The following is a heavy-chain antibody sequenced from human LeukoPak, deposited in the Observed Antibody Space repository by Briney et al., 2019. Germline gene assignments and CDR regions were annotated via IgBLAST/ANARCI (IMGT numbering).Heavy chain of an antibody. D-gene: IGHD6-19*01. V-gene: IGHV3-13*01. CDR2: IGTAGDT. CDR3: ARGPGYSSGWYPTDAFDI. J-gene: IGHJ3*02. Sequence: RGGSLRLSCAASGVTFCSYDMHWVCPATGKGLEWVSAIGTAGDTYYPGSVKGRFTISRENAKNSLYLQMNSLRAGDTAVYYCARGPGYSSGWYPTDAFDIWGQGTMVTVSS. CDR1: GVTFCSYD.